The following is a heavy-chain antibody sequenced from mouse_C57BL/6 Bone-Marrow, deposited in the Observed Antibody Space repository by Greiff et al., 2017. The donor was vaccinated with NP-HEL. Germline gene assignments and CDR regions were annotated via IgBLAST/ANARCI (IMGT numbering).Heavy chain of an antibody. D-gene: IGHD1-1*01. J-gene: IGHJ1*03. CDR2: ICSGGST. V-gene: IGHV2-2*01. CDR1: GFSLTSYG. Sequence: VKLVESGPGLVQPSQTLSITCTVSGFSLTSYGVHWVRQSPGKGLEWLGVICSGGSTDYNAAFISRLSISKDNSKSQVYFKMISLQADDTAIYYCARNEDSSCGYVDVWGTGTTVTVSS. CDR3: ARNEDSSCGYVDV.